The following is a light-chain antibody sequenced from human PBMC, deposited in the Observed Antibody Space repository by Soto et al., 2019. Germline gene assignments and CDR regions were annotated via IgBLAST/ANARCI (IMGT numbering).Light chain of an antibody. CDR2: NNS. V-gene: IGLV1-44*01. J-gene: IGLJ2*01. Sequence: QSVLTQPPSASGTPGQRVTISCSGSSSNIGDNTVNWYQQLPGTAPKLLIYNNSQRPSGVPARFSGSESGTSASLAISGLQSEDEADYYCAAWDDSLNGVVFGGGTKVTVL. CDR3: AAWDDSLNGVV. CDR1: SSNIGDNT.